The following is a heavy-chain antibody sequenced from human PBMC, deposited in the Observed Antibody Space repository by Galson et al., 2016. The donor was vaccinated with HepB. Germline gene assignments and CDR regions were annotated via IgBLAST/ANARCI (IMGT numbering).Heavy chain of an antibody. D-gene: IGHD2-15*01. CDR2: IKQDGSEK. CDR1: GFTFSDYW. J-gene: IGHJ4*02. CDR3: SSAAYHLGSNPYYFAY. V-gene: IGHV3-7*05. Sequence: SLRLSCAASGFTFSDYWVAWVRQTPGEGLEWVANIKQDGSEKYYVDSVKGRFTISRDNAKNSLYLQMNSLRPEDTTVYYCSSAAYHLGSNPYYFAYWGQGTLVTVSS.